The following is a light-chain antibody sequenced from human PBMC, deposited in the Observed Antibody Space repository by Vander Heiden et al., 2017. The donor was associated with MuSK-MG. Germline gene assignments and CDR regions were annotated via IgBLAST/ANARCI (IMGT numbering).Light chain of an antibody. J-gene: IGLJ2*01. CDR3: QAWDSSNVV. V-gene: IGLV3-1*01. Sequence: SYELTQPPSVSVSPGQTASITCSGDKLGEKSACWYQQKPGPFLVLFIYKDSKRASGIPECFSGSNSGTTATLTMSGTKARDEDYYYCQAWDSSNVVFGGGTKLTVL. CDR2: KDS. CDR1: KLGEKS.